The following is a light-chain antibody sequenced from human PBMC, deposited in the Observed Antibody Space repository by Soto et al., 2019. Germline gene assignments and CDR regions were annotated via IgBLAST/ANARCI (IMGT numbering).Light chain of an antibody. CDR3: CSYAGRYTYV. J-gene: IGLJ1*01. Sequence: LTQPRSVAGSPGQAVAISFTGVSSDVGGYNYVTWYRQHPGKAPKLMIYDVSKRPSGVPDRFSCSKSGNTASLTFSGLQTADEAAYYCCSYAGRYTYVFGTGTKVTVL. CDR2: DVS. V-gene: IGLV2-11*01. CDR1: SSDVGGYNY.